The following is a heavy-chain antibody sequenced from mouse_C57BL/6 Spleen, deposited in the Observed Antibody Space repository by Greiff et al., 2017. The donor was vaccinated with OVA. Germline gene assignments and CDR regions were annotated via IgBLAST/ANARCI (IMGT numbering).Heavy chain of an antibody. CDR3: ARDRAVVAEGYFDD. Sequence: EVQRVESGGGLVKPGGSLKLSCAASGFTFSSYAMSWVRQTPEKRLEWVATISDGGSYTYYPDNVKGRFTISRDNAKNNLYLQMSHLKSEDTAMYYCARDRAVVAEGYFDDWGQGTTLTVSS. CDR2: ISDGGSYT. V-gene: IGHV5-4*01. CDR1: GFTFSSYA. J-gene: IGHJ2*01. D-gene: IGHD1-1*01.